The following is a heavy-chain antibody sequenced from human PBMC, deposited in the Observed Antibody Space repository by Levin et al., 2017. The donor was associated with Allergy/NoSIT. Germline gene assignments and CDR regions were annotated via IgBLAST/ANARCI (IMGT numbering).Heavy chain of an antibody. CDR1: GFSFSDSA. J-gene: IGHJ4*02. CDR2: IRSKPYSHAT. V-gene: IGHV3-73*01. CDR3: ASVVLGSSHVDY. Sequence: GGSLRLSCAASGFSFSDSAMHWVRQASGKGLEWVGRIRSKPYSHATAYAASVEGRFTISRDDSRNTAFLQMHSLKTEDTAVYYCASVVLGSSHVDYWGQGTLVTVSS. D-gene: IGHD6-13*01.